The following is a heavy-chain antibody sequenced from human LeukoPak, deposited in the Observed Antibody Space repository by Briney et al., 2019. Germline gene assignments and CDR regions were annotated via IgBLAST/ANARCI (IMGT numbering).Heavy chain of an antibody. J-gene: IGHJ4*02. D-gene: IGHD3-16*02. CDR2: IYYSGST. V-gene: IGHV4-39*07. CDR1: GGSISSSSYY. Sequence: SETLSLTCTVSGGSISSSSYYWGWIRQPPGKGLEWIGSIYYSGSTYYNPSLKSRVTISVDTSKNQFSLKLSSVTAADTAVYYCAGGAFYDYVWGSHRPYYFDYWGQGTLVTVSS. CDR3: AGGAFYDYVWGSHRPYYFDY.